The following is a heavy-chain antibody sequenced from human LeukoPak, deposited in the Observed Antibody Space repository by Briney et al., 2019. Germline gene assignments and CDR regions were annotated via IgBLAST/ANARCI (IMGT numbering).Heavy chain of an antibody. D-gene: IGHD3-3*01. CDR3: AREMWRGFVDY. J-gene: IGHJ4*02. CDR1: GFTFSDYY. Sequence: GGSLRLSCAASGFTFSDYYMSWIRQAPGKGLEWVSYISSSGSTIYYADSVKGRFTISRDNAKNSLYLHMNSLRAEDTAVYYCAREMWRGFVDYWGQGTLVTVSS. CDR2: ISSSGSTI. V-gene: IGHV3-11*01.